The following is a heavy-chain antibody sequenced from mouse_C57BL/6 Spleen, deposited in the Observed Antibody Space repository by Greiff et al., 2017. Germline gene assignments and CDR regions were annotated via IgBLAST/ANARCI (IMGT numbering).Heavy chain of an antibody. Sequence: QVQLQQPGAELVKPGASVKLSCKASGYTFTSYWMQWVKQRPGQGLEWIGEIDPSDSYTNYNQKFKGKATLTVDTSSSTAYMQLSSLTSEDSAVYYCARGAYYSKYGEFAYWGQGTLVTVSA. CDR3: ARGAYYSKYGEFAY. V-gene: IGHV1-50*01. CDR2: IDPSDSYT. J-gene: IGHJ3*01. CDR1: GYTFTSYW. D-gene: IGHD2-5*01.